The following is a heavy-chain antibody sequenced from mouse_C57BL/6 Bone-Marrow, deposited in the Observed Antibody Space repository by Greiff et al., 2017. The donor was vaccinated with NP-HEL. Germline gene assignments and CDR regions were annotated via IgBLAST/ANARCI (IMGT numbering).Heavy chain of an antibody. D-gene: IGHD2-3*01. CDR2: ISYDGSN. V-gene: IGHV3-6*01. J-gene: IGHJ4*01. Sequence: EVQLQESGPGLVKPSQSLSLTCSVTGYSITSGYYWNWIRQFPGNKLEWMGYISYDGSNNYNPSLKNRISITRDTSKNQFFLKLNSVTTEDTATYYCARRLLRAMDYWGQGTSVTVSS. CDR1: GYSITSGYY. CDR3: ARRLLRAMDY.